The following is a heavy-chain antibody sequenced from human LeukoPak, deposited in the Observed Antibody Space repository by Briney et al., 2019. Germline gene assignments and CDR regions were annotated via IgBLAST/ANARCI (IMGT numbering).Heavy chain of an antibody. Sequence: GGSLRLSCAASGFIFNSYWMNWLRQAPGKGLEWVANVDQDGSEKYYVGSVKGRFTISIDNAKNSLYLQMTSLRVEDTAVYYCARGWASSRRKAFDIWGEGTMVTVSS. CDR2: VDQDGSEK. J-gene: IGHJ3*02. CDR3: ARGWASSRRKAFDI. V-gene: IGHV3-7*03. D-gene: IGHD3-16*01. CDR1: GFIFNSYW.